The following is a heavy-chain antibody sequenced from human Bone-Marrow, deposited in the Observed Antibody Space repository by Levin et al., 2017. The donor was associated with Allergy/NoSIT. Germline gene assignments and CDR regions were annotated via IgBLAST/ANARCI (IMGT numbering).Heavy chain of an antibody. V-gene: IGHV3-23*01. CDR1: GFIFSNFA. CDR2: ISANGGTA. Sequence: PGGSLRLSCATSGFIFSNFALAWIRQAPGKELEWVSAISANGGTAYYADSMKGRFTISRDNSKSALYLQIDSLSAEDTALFYCARSKRNNSPFYFDYWGHGTLVIVSS. D-gene: IGHD2-21*01. CDR3: ARSKRNNSPFYFDY. J-gene: IGHJ4*01.